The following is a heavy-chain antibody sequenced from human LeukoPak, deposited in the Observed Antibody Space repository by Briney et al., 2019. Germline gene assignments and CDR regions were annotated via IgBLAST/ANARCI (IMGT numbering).Heavy chain of an antibody. CDR3: AREGSSGWTFDY. Sequence: ASVKVSCKASGYTFTSYYMHWVRQAPGQGLEWMGIINPSGGSTSYAQKFRGRVTMTRDTSTSTVYMELSSLRSEDTAVYYCAREGSSGWTFDYWGQGTLVTVSS. V-gene: IGHV1-46*01. CDR1: GYTFTSYY. D-gene: IGHD6-19*01. CDR2: INPSGGST. J-gene: IGHJ4*02.